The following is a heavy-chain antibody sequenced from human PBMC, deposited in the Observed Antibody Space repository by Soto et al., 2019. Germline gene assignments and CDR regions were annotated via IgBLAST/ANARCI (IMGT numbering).Heavy chain of an antibody. CDR2: IFWDGGTA. V-gene: IGHV3-43*01. D-gene: IGHD2-21*01. CDR1: GFTFDDYS. Sequence: GGSLRLSCAASGFTFDDYSMHWVRQTPGKGLEWISLIFWDGGTAYYADSVKGRFTTSRDNSKNTLYLQMNSLRSDDTALYYCAKSGGEYYFDYWGHGTLVTVSS. CDR3: AKSGGEYYFDY. J-gene: IGHJ4*01.